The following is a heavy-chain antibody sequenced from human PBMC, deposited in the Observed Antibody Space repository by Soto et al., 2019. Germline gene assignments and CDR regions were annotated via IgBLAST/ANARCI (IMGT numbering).Heavy chain of an antibody. J-gene: IGHJ6*02. CDR2: IYYSGST. Sequence: SETLSLTCTVSGGSISSYYWSWIRQPPGKGLEWIGYIYYSGSTNYNPSLKSRVTISVDTSKNQFSLKLSSVTAADTAVYYCARDGRAAYYYYGMDVWGQGTTVTV. V-gene: IGHV4-59*01. CDR3: ARDGRAAYYYYGMDV. D-gene: IGHD6-25*01. CDR1: GGSISSYY.